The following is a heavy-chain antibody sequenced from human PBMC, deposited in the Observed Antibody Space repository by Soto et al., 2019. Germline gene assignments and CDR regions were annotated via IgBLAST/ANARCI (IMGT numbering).Heavy chain of an antibody. CDR3: ARAPRISGYYFLDY. CDR1: GFTFSTYD. CDR2: ISRSSSTI. D-gene: IGHD3-3*01. V-gene: IGHV3-48*01. J-gene: IGHJ4*02. Sequence: EVQLVESGGGLVQPGESLRLSCAASGFTFSTYDMDWVRQAPGKGLEWVSYISRSSSTIYYADSVKGRFTISRDNAKNSLYLQMNILKAEDTAVYFCARAPRISGYYFLDYWGQGTQVVVSS.